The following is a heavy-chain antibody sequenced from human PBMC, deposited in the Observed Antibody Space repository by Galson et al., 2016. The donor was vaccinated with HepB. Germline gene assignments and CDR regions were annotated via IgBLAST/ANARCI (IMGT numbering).Heavy chain of an antibody. V-gene: IGHV1-2*02. CDR1: GYTFTGYY. Sequence: SVKVSCKASGYTFTGYYIHWVRQAPRQGLEWMGWINPNSGDTNYAQKFQGRVTMTRDTSISTAYMELSRLRSDDTAVYYCAREFGQYDFWSGYYDQGVNYTMDVWGTGTTVTVPS. J-gene: IGHJ6*04. CDR2: INPNSGDT. D-gene: IGHD3-3*01. CDR3: AREFGQYDFWSGYYDQGVNYTMDV.